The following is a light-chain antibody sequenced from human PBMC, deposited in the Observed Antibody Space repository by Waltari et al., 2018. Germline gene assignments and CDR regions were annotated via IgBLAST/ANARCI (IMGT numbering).Light chain of an antibody. J-gene: IGLJ3*02. Sequence: QSALTQPAPVSGSPGPSVTIPCTGSSRVVGFYNYFSWYHQPPGKVPKLMIYKVTKRPSGVSNRFSGSKSGNTASLTISGLQAEDEADYYCTSYTRSTTWVFGGGTKLTVL. CDR3: TSYTRSTTWV. CDR1: SRVVGFYNY. CDR2: KVT. V-gene: IGLV2-14*01.